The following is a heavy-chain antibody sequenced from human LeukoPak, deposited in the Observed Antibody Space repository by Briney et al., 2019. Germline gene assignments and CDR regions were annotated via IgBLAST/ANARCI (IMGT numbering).Heavy chain of an antibody. CDR2: ISSSSSTI. CDR3: ARARGSPSSSWYYFDY. D-gene: IGHD6-13*01. V-gene: IGHV3-48*02. CDR1: XFTXXSYS. Sequence: LSXAXXXFTXXSYSMNWVRQAPGKGLEWVSYISSSSSTIYYADFVKGRFTISRDNAKNSLYLQMNSLRDEDTAVYYCARARGSPSSSWYYFDYWGQGTLVTVSS. J-gene: IGHJ4*02.